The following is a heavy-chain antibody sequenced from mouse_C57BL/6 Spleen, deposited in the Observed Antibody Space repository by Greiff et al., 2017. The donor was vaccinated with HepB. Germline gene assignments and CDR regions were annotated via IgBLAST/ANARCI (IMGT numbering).Heavy chain of an antibody. D-gene: IGHD1-1*01. CDR3: ARSLYYGSSLYYAMDY. CDR2: ILPGSGST. CDR1: GYTFTGYW. V-gene: IGHV1-9*01. Sequence: VQRVESGAELMKPGASVKLSCKATGYTFTGYWIEWVKQRPGHGLEWIGEILPGSGSTNYNEKFKGKATFTADTSSNTAYMQLSSLTTEDSAIYYCARSLYYGSSLYYAMDYWGQGTSVTVSS. J-gene: IGHJ4*01.